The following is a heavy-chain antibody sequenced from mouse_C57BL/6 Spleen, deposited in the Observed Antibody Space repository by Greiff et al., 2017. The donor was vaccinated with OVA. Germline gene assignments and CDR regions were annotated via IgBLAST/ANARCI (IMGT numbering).Heavy chain of an antibody. D-gene: IGHD2-4*01. J-gene: IGHJ3*01. Sequence: VKLVESGPELVKPGASVKISCKASGYAFSSSWMNWVKQRPGKGLEWIGRIYPGDGDTNYNGKFKGKATLTADKSSSTAYMQLSSLTSEDSAVYFCARDFDYDAWFAYWGQGTLVTVSA. CDR2: IYPGDGDT. CDR1: GYAFSSSW. CDR3: ARDFDYDAWFAY. V-gene: IGHV1-82*01.